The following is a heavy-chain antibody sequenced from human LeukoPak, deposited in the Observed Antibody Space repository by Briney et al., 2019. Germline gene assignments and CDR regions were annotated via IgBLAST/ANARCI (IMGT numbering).Heavy chain of an antibody. CDR2: IYTSGST. D-gene: IGHD2-15*01. CDR3: ARAVRYCSGGSCYYYYMDV. V-gene: IGHV4-61*02. Sequence: PSQTLSLTCTVSGGSISSGSYYWSWIRQPAGKGLEWIGRIYTSGSTNYNPSLKSRVTISVDTSKNQFSLKLSSVTAADTAVYYCARAVRYCSGGSCYYYYMDVWGKGTTVTVSS. CDR1: GGSISSGSYY. J-gene: IGHJ6*03.